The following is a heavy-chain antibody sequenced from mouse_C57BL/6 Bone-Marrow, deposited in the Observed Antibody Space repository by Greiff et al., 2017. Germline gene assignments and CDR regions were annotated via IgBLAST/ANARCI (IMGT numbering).Heavy chain of an antibody. J-gene: IGHJ2*01. CDR1: GYTFTSYW. Sequence: QVQLQQPGAELVMPGASVKLSCKASGYTFTSYWMHWVKQRPGQGLEWIGEIDPSDSYTNYNQKFKGKATLTVDKSSSTAYMQLSSLTSEDSAVYYCAIITDCWGQGTTLTVSS. CDR2: IDPSDSYT. CDR3: AIITDC. D-gene: IGHD1-3*01. V-gene: IGHV1-69*01.